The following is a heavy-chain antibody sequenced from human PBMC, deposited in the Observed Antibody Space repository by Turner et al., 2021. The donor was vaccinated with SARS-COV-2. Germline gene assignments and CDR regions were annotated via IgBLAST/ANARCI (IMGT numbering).Heavy chain of an antibody. D-gene: IGHD2-21*01. V-gene: IGHV3-33*01. Sequence: QVPLVESGGGVVQPGRSLRLSCAASGFTFSSYGMHWVRQAPGKGLEWVAIIWYDGSNKYYADSVKCRFTISRDNSKNTLYLQMNSLRAEDTAVYYCARNRVDCGGDCYSFDYWGQGTLVTVSS. CDR3: ARNRVDCGGDCYSFDY. CDR2: IWYDGSNK. CDR1: GFTFSSYG. J-gene: IGHJ4*02.